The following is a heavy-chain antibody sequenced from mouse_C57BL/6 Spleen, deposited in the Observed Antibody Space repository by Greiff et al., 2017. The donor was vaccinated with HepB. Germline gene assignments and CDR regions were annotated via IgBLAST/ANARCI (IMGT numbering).Heavy chain of an antibody. CDR3: ARSYYGRGYFDY. D-gene: IGHD1-1*01. V-gene: IGHV1-58*01. CDR1: GYTFTSYG. J-gene: IGHJ2*01. Sequence: EVQLQQSGAELVRPGSSVKMSCKTSGYTFTSYGINWVKQRPGQGLEWIGYINIGNGYTEYNEKFKGKATLTSDTSSSTAYMQLSSLTSEDSAIYFCARSYYGRGYFDYWGQGTTLTVSS. CDR2: INIGNGYT.